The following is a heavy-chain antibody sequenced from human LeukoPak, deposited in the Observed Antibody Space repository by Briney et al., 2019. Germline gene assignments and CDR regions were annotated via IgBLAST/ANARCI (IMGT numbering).Heavy chain of an antibody. V-gene: IGHV3-74*01. CDR3: TRKLRYCTSTSCYDPSFDH. Sequence: GGSLRLSCAASRFTFSNYWMHWVRQAPGKGLVWVSRIITDGSGTSYADSVKGRFTIFRDNAKNTLYLQMNSLRAEDTAVYYCTRKLRYCTSTSCYDPSFDHWSQGTLVTVSS. J-gene: IGHJ4*02. CDR2: IITDGSGT. D-gene: IGHD2-2*01. CDR1: RFTFSNYW.